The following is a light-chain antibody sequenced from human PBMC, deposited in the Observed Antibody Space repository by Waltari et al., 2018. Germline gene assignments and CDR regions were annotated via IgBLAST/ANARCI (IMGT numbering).Light chain of an antibody. Sequence: QSALTQPASVSGSPGQSITISCTGTSSDVGGYKYVSWYQQHPGKAPKLMFYDVSERPSGVSNRFSGSKSANTASLTIAGLQAEDEADYYCCSYAGSGTYVFGTGTKVTVL. CDR3: CSYAGSGTYV. CDR1: SSDVGGYKY. CDR2: DVS. J-gene: IGLJ1*01. V-gene: IGLV2-23*02.